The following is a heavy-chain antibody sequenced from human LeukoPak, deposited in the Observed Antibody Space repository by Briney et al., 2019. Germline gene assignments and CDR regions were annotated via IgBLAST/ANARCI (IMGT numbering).Heavy chain of an antibody. CDR1: GFTFSSYS. J-gene: IGHJ3*02. D-gene: IGHD6-19*01. V-gene: IGHV3-21*01. Sequence: PGGSLRLSCAASGFTFSSYSMNWVRQAPGKGLEWVSSISSSSSYIYYADSVKGRFTISRDNAKNSLYLQMNSLRAEDTAVYYCAGGYSSGWFDAFDIWGQGTMVTVSS. CDR2: ISSSSSYI. CDR3: AGGYSSGWFDAFDI.